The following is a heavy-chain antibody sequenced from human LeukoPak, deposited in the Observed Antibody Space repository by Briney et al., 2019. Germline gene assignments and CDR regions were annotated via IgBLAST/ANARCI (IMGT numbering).Heavy chain of an antibody. V-gene: IGHV3-66*01. CDR3: AKGSRYYYYGMDV. Sequence: GGSLRLSRAASGFTVSSNYMSWVRQAPGKGLEWVSVIYSGGSTYYADSVKGRFTISRDNSKNTLYLQMNSLRAEDTAVYYCAKGSRYYYYGMDVWGQGTTVTVSS. J-gene: IGHJ6*02. CDR2: IYSGGST. CDR1: GFTVSSNY. D-gene: IGHD3-10*01.